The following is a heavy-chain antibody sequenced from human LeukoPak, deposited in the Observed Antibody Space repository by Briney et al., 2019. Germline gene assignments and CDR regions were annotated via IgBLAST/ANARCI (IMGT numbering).Heavy chain of an antibody. Sequence: GGSLRLSCAASGFTLSDYYMSWIRQDPGKGLEWVSYISGSGSYTNYADYVKGRFTISRDNAKNLLHLQMNSLRAEDTAVYYCARRSIATAGTIIDSWGQGTLVTVSS. CDR1: GFTLSDYY. J-gene: IGHJ4*02. CDR3: ARRSIATAGTIIDS. CDR2: ISGSGSYT. V-gene: IGHV3-11*06. D-gene: IGHD6-13*01.